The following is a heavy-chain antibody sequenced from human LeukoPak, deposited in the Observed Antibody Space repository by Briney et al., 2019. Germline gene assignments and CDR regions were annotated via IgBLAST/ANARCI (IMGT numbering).Heavy chain of an antibody. CDR2: MNPNSGNT. D-gene: IGHD2-15*01. J-gene: IGHJ4*02. Sequence: ASVKVSCKASGYTFTSYDISWVRQATGQGLEWMGWMNPNSGNTGYAQKFQGRVTMTRNTSISTAYMELSSLRSEDTAVYYCARSQRIVVVAAKRYYFDYWGQGTLVTVSS. CDR1: GYTFTSYD. V-gene: IGHV1-8*01. CDR3: ARSQRIVVVAAKRYYFDY.